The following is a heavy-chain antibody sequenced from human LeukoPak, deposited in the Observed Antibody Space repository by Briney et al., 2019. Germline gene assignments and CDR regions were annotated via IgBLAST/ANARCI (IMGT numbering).Heavy chain of an antibody. J-gene: IGHJ3*02. V-gene: IGHV3-74*01. CDR2: INSDGSST. CDR1: GFTFSYYS. Sequence: GGSLRLSCAASGFTFSYYSMNWVRQAPGKGLVWVSRINSDGSSTNYADSVKGRFSISRDNAKKTLYLQMNSLRAEDTAVYYCASVVGGYYPPVEGFDIWGQGTMVTVSS. CDR3: ASVVGGYYPPVEGFDI. D-gene: IGHD3-3*01.